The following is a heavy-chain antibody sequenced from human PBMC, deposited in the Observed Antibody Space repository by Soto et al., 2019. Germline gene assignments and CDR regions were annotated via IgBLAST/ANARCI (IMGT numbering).Heavy chain of an antibody. CDR2: ILPFFGTA. CDR3: VRGHEFCGYSDAFDV. J-gene: IGHJ3*01. Sequence: QVQLVQSGAEVKKPGSSVKVSCKASGGSFRREAINWVRQAPGQGNEWMGGILPFFGTADYAKKFQGRVTLTADVSKTTVYMALSSLRFEDTAGYYCVRGHEFCGYSDAFDVRGQGTMVIVSS. V-gene: IGHV1-69*12. D-gene: IGHD5-12*01. CDR1: GGSFRREA.